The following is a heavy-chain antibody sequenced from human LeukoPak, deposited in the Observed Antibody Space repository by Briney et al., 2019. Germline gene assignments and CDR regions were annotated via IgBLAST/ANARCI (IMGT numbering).Heavy chain of an antibody. CDR2: ISSSGSTI. CDR1: GFTFSSYE. Sequence: GGSLRLSCAASGFTFSSYEMNWVRQAPGKGLEWVSYISSSGSTIYYADSVKGRFTISRDNAKDSLYLQMNSLRAEDTAVYYCARDRTYGVDYWGQGTLVTVSS. J-gene: IGHJ4*02. D-gene: IGHD1-1*01. V-gene: IGHV3-48*03. CDR3: ARDRTYGVDY.